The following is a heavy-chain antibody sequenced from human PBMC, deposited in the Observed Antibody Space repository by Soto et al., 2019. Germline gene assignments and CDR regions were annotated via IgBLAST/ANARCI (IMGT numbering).Heavy chain of an antibody. J-gene: IGHJ4*02. CDR1: GFTFSTYD. CDR3: AKDLGDSSADDGADY. D-gene: IGHD6-25*01. V-gene: IGHV3-30*18. Sequence: QVQLVESGGGVVQPGRSLRLSCAASGFTFSTYDMHWVRQAPGKGLEWVAVISSDGSNEYYADSVQGRFTISRDNSKNTLYVKMNSLRAEDTAVYYCAKDLGDSSADDGADYWGQGTLVTVSS. CDR2: ISSDGSNE.